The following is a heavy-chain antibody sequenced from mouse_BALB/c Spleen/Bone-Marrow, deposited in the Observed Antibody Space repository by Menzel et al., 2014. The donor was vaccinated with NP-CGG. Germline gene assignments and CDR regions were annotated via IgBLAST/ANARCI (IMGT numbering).Heavy chain of an antibody. J-gene: IGHJ2*01. D-gene: IGHD2-3*01. CDR1: GYTFTSYW. CDR2: IDPSDSYT. V-gene: IGHV1S127*01. Sequence: QVQLQQPGAEPVKPGASVKMSCKASGYTFTSYWMHWVKQRPGHGLEWIGLIDPSDSYTSYNQNFKGKATLTVDTSSNTAYMQLSSLTSEDSAVYYCSREDGNHYFDYWGQGTTLAVSS. CDR3: SREDGNHYFDY.